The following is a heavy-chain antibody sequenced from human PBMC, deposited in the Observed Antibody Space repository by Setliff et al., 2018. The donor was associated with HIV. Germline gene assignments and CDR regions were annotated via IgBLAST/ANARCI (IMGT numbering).Heavy chain of an antibody. Sequence: ASVKVSCKASGGAFSGYALSWVRQAPGQGPEWMGWISGYNGNTKYVQKLQGRVTMTTDTSTSTAYMELRSLRSDDTAVYYCARDGWRHVLHGNYYYYFMDVWGKGTTVTVSS. CDR2: ISGYNGNT. J-gene: IGHJ6*03. D-gene: IGHD2-8*01. V-gene: IGHV1-18*01. CDR3: ARDGWRHVLHGNYYYYFMDV. CDR1: GGAFSGYA.